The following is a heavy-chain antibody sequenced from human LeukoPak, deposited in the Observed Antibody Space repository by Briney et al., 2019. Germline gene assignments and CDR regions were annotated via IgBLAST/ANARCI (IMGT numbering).Heavy chain of an antibody. CDR3: ARHAPMVRGVIRYFDY. D-gene: IGHD3-10*01. J-gene: IGHJ4*02. CDR1: GYSFTSYW. CDR2: IYPGDSDT. Sequence: GGSLKISCKGSGYSFTSYWIGWVRQMPGKGLEWMGIIYPGDSDTRYSPSFQGQVTISADKSISTAYLQWSSLKASDTAMYCCARHAPMVRGVIRYFDYWGQGTLVTVSS. V-gene: IGHV5-51*01.